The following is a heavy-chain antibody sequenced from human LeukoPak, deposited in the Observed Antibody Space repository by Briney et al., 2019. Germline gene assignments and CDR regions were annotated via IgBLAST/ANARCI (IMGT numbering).Heavy chain of an antibody. CDR1: GYTFTGYY. CDR2: INPNSGGT. D-gene: IGHD1-20*01. CDR3: ARDNWNHNRLYY. Sequence: ASVKVSCKASGYTFTGYYMHWVRQAPGQRLEWMGWINPNSGGTNYAQKFQGRVTMTRDTSISTAYMELSRLRSDDTAVYYCARDNWNHNRLYYWGQGTLVTVSS. V-gene: IGHV1-2*02. J-gene: IGHJ4*02.